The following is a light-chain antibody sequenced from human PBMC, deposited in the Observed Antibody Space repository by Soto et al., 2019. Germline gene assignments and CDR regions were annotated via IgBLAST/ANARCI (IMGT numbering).Light chain of an antibody. CDR1: QAVNTR. V-gene: IGKV3D-11*01. J-gene: IGKJ4*01. CDR3: HQHNWPLT. Sequence: EIVLTQSPATLSSFPGDRVTLSCRASQAVNTRLAWYQHKPGQAPRLLIYLASNRAAGVPARFSGSGSGTDFTLTISDVEPEDFAVYYCHQHNWPLTFGGGTKVDIK. CDR2: LAS.